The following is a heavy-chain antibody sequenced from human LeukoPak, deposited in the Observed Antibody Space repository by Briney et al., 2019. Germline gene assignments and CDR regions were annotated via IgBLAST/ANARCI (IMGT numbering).Heavy chain of an antibody. J-gene: IGHJ6*02. CDR1: GGSISSGDYY. D-gene: IGHD4-23*01. CDR2: IYYSGST. CDR3: ARTIYGGISRSNYYYGMDV. Sequence: SETLSLTCTVSGGSISSGDYYWSWIRQPPGKGLEWIGYIYYSGSTYYNPSLKSRVTISVDTSKNQFSLKLSSVTAADTAVYYCARTIYGGISRSNYYYGMDVWGQGTTVTVSS. V-gene: IGHV4-30-4*01.